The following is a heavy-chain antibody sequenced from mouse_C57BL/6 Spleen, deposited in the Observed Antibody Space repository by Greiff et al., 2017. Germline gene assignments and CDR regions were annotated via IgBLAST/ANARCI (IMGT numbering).Heavy chain of an antibody. CDR3: ARRGYDSAWFAY. CDR1: GYTFTSYW. J-gene: IGHJ3*01. D-gene: IGHD2-4*01. V-gene: IGHV1-55*01. Sequence: VQLKQPGAELVKPGASVKMSCKASGYTFTSYWITWVKQRPGQGLEWIGDIYPGSGSTNYNEKFKSKATLTVDTSSSTAYMQLSSLTSEDSAVYYCARRGYDSAWFAYWGQGTLVTVSA. CDR2: IYPGSGST.